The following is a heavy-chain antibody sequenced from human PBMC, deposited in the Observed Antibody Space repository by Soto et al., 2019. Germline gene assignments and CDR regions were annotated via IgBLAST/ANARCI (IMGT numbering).Heavy chain of an antibody. Sequence: AETLSPTCAVYGWSFCGYYWSWIRQPPGKGLEWIGEINHSGSTNYNPSLKSRVTISVDTSKNQFSLKLSSVTAADTAVYYCARGLQGGVPSPGYFQHWGQGTLVTVSS. V-gene: IGHV4-34*01. D-gene: IGHD2-2*01. J-gene: IGHJ1*01. CDR1: GWSFCGYY. CDR2: INHSGST. CDR3: ARGLQGGVPSPGYFQH.